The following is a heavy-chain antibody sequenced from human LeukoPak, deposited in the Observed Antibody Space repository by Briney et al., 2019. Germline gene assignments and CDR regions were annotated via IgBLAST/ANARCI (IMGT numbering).Heavy chain of an antibody. CDR1: GYTFTGYY. CDR2: ISGNNGDT. D-gene: IGHD3-10*01. CDR3: AIEMGEWGVFDF. V-gene: IGHV1-18*04. J-gene: IGHJ4*02. Sequence: ASVKVSCKASGYTFTGYYMHWVRQAPGQVLEWLGWISGNNGDTHYDEKVQGRVTLTTDTSTRTAYMEMRSLRSDDTAVYYCAIEMGEWGVFDFWGQGTLVTVSS.